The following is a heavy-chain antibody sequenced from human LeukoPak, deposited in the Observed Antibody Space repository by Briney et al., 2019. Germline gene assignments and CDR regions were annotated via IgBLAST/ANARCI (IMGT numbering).Heavy chain of an antibody. J-gene: IGHJ6*03. CDR2: INPSGGST. CDR3: ARDLVNRGYYYYMDV. Sequence: ASEKVSCKASGYTFTSYYMHWVRQAPGQGLEWMGIINPSGGSTSYAQKFQGRVTMTRDTSTSTVYMELSSLRSEDTAVYYCARDLVNRGYYYYMDVWGKGTTVTVSS. V-gene: IGHV1-46*01. D-gene: IGHD4-23*01. CDR1: GYTFTSYY.